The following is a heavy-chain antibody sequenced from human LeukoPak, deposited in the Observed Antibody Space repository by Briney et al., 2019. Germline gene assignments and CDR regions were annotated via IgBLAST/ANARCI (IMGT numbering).Heavy chain of an antibody. CDR3: ARWLPNWNYGNWFDP. V-gene: IGHV1-8*01. Sequence: ASVKVSCKASGYTFTSYDINWVRQATGQGLEWMGWMNPNSGNAGYAQKFQGRVTMTRNTSISTAYMELSSLRSEDTAVYYCARWLPNWNYGNWFDPWGQGTLVTVSS. CDR2: MNPNSGNA. CDR1: GYTFTSYD. D-gene: IGHD1-7*01. J-gene: IGHJ5*02.